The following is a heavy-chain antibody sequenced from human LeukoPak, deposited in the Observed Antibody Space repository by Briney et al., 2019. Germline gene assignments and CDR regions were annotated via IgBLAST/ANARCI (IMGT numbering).Heavy chain of an antibody. D-gene: IGHD1-1*01. J-gene: IGHJ4*02. V-gene: IGHV3-7*01. CDR3: AREDDPKPKYDY. Sequence: GGSLRLSCAASGFTFSSYWMSWVRQAPGKGLEWVANIKQDGSEKYCVDSVKGRFTISRDNAKNSLYLQMNSLRAEDTAVYFCAREDDPKPKYDYWGQGTLVTVSS. CDR1: GFTFSSYW. CDR2: IKQDGSEK.